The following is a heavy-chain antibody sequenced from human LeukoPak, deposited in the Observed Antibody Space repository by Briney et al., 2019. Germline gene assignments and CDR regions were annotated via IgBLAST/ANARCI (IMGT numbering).Heavy chain of an antibody. Sequence: GGSLRLFCAASGSTFDDYAMHWVRRAPGKGLEWVSGISWNSGSIHYADSVKGRFTISRDNAKNSLYLEMKSLRPGDTALYYCAKDIGSSSWYLGNLGQATLVTVSS. V-gene: IGHV3-9*01. D-gene: IGHD6-13*01. CDR1: GSTFDDYA. CDR2: ISWNSGSI. J-gene: IGHJ4*02. CDR3: AKDIGSSSWYLGN.